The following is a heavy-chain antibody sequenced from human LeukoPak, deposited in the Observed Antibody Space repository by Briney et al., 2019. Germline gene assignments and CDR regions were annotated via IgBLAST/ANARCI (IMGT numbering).Heavy chain of an antibody. CDR3: ARTGFSSGPLIDY. D-gene: IGHD3-22*01. Sequence: PSDTLSLTCTVSGGSVSSHHWSWIRQPPGKGLEWIGCIYNSGTTNYNPSLKSRLTISKDTSKNQLSLRLSLVTADDTAVYYCARTGFSSGPLIDYWGQGTLVTVSS. CDR2: IYNSGTT. CDR1: GGSVSSHH. V-gene: IGHV4-59*02. J-gene: IGHJ4*02.